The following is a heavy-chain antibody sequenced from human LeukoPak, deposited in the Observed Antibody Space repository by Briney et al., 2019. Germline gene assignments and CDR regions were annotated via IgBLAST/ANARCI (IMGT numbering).Heavy chain of an antibody. J-gene: IGHJ6*03. D-gene: IGHD5-18*01. CDR3: AKGLKTAVGPYKGYHYYMDV. Sequence: PGGSLRLSCVASGFNFNNYDLHWVRQAPGKGLEWVAFIKFHGHETFYADSVKGRFTISRDNSKNTLYLQMSSLRVEDTAVYYCAKGLKTAVGPYKGYHYYMDVWGKGTTVTVSS. CDR2: IKFHGHET. CDR1: GFNFNNYD. V-gene: IGHV3-30*02.